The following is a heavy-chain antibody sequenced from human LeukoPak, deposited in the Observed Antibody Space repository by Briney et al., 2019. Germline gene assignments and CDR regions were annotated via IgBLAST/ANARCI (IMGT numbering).Heavy chain of an antibody. V-gene: IGHV4-39*01. CDR1: GGSIRSSYYY. J-gene: IGHJ5*02. Sequence: SETLSLTCTVSGGSIRSSYYYWGWIRQPPGKGLEWIGSIYYSGNTYYKPSLKGRVTISIDTSASQFSLNLRSVTAADTAVYFCARGPLYTESFAKTWFDAWGQGTLVTVSS. CDR3: ARGPLYTESFAKTWFDA. CDR2: IYYSGNT. D-gene: IGHD1-26*01.